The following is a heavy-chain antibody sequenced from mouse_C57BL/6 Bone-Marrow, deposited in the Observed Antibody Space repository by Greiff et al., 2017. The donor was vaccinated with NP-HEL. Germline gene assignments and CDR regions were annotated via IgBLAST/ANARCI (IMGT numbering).Heavy chain of an antibody. CDR3: AREGNPFYYAMDY. Sequence: EVQRVESGGGLVKPGGSLKLSCAASGFTFSDYGMHWVRQAPEKGLEWVAYISSGSSTIYYADTVKGRFTISRDNAKNTLFLQMTSLRSEDTAMYYCAREGNPFYYAMDYWGQGTSVTVSS. V-gene: IGHV5-17*01. CDR2: ISSGSSTI. J-gene: IGHJ4*01. CDR1: GFTFSDYG.